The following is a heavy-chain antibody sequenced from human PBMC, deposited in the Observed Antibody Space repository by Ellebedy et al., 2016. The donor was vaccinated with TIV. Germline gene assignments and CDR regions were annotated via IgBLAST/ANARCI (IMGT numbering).Heavy chain of an antibody. CDR3: ARRFWGSNDAFDI. Sequence: GGSLRLSXKGPGYSFTSYWIGWVRQMPGKGLEWMGIIYPGDSDTRYSPSFQGQVTISADKSISTAYLQWSSLKASDTAMYYCARRFWGSNDAFDIWGQGTMVTVSS. CDR1: GYSFTSYW. J-gene: IGHJ3*02. CDR2: IYPGDSDT. D-gene: IGHD7-27*01. V-gene: IGHV5-51*01.